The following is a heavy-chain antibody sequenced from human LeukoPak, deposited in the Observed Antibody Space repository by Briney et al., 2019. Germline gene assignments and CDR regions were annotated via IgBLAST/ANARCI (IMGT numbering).Heavy chain of an antibody. CDR1: GGSINSYY. CDR2: IYYSGST. CDR3: ARAAPGVWGSYRSYYGMDV. J-gene: IGHJ6*02. V-gene: IGHV4-59*01. Sequence: SETLSLTCTVSGGSINSYYWSWIRQPPGKGLEWIGYIYYSGSTNYNPSLKSRVTTSVDTSKNQFSLKLSSVTAADTAVYYCARAAPGVWGSYRSYYGMDVWGQGTTVTVSS. D-gene: IGHD3-16*02.